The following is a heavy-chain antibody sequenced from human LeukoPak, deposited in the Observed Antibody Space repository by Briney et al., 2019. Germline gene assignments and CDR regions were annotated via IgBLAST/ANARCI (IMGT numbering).Heavy chain of an antibody. CDR2: FASEDGET. CDR1: GYTLTELS. J-gene: IGHJ4*02. CDR3: ATKIVLLWFANGLFDY. V-gene: IGHV1-24*01. Sequence: ASVKVSFKVSGYTLTELSMHWVRQAPAKGLEWMGGFASEDGETLYAQKFQGRVTMTEDTSTDTAYMELSSMRSEDTAVYYCATKIVLLWFANGLFDYWGQGTVVTVSS. D-gene: IGHD3-10*01.